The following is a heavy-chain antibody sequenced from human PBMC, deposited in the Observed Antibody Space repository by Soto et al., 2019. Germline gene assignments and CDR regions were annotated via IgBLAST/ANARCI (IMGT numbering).Heavy chain of an antibody. V-gene: IGHV4-34*01. D-gene: IGHD6-6*01. CDR3: ARGSSSSLRYYYYYMDV. CDR1: GLSFSGYY. J-gene: IGHJ6*03. CDR2: INHSGST. Sequence: SETLSFTCAFYGLSFSGYYWSWIRQPPGKGLEWIGEINHSGSTNYNPSLKSRVTISVDTSKNQFSLKLSSVTAADTAVYYCARGSSSSLRYYYYYMDVWGKGTTVTVSS.